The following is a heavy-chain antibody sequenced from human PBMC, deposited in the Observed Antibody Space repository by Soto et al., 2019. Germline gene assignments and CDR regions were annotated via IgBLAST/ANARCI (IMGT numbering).Heavy chain of an antibody. CDR2: IFPIDSDT. D-gene: IGHD2-21*02. Sequence: ESLTISRKGSGYTFTRNWIGLVRQMPGKGLEWMGIIFPIDSDTRYSPSSQGQVTISADNSISTAYLQWSSLKASDTAIYYCATPGGRDFNAFDVWGQGTMVTVSS. V-gene: IGHV5-51*01. CDR3: ATPGGRDFNAFDV. CDR1: GYTFTRNW. J-gene: IGHJ3*01.